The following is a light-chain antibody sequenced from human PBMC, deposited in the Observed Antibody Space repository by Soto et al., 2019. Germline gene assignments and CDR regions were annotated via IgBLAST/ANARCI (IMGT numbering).Light chain of an antibody. CDR3: QQYNVWPRT. CDR2: HAS. CDR1: QSVSNN. Sequence: EIVMTQSPATLSLSPGERATLSCRANQSVSNNLAWYQQKPGQAPRLLIYHASLRATGIPARFSGSGSGTELTLTISSLQSEDFAIYYCQQYNVWPRTFGQGTKVDIK. J-gene: IGKJ1*01. V-gene: IGKV3-15*01.